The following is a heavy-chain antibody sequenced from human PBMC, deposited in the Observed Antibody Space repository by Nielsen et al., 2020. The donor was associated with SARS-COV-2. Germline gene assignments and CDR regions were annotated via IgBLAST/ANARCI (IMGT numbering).Heavy chain of an antibody. CDR1: GFSFSTYS. CDR3: ARDHRPGGYGMDV. D-gene: IGHD3-10*01. V-gene: IGHV3-21*01. CDR2: ISSSRAYI. Sequence: GGSLRLSCAASGFSFSTYSMNWVRQAPGKGLEWVSCISSSRAYIYYADSVKGRFTISRDNAKNSLYLQMNSLRVEDTAIYYCARDHRPGGYGMDVWGQGTTVTVSS. J-gene: IGHJ6*02.